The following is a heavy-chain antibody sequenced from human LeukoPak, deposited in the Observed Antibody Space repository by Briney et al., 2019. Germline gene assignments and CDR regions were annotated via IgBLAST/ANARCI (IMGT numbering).Heavy chain of an antibody. CDR3: AKDAIFYPKRLRVDY. CDR1: GVTLSSYA. V-gene: IGHV3-23*01. Sequence: GGSLRLSCAASGVTLSSYAMSWARQAPGKGLEWVSGISSSGSGGNTYYADSVKGRFTISRDNSKNTLYLQMNSLRAEDTAVYYCAKDAIFYPKRLRVDYWGQGTLVTVSS. D-gene: IGHD4-17*01. J-gene: IGHJ4*02. CDR2: ISSSGSGGNT.